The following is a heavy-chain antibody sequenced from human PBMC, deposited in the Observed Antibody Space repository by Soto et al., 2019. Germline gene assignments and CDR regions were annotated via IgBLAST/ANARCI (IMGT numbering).Heavy chain of an antibody. D-gene: IGHD1-1*01. Sequence: DVQLAESGGGLIQPGESLRLSCAAFGLTISGKKYVAWVRQAPGKGLEWVSALYDVDGSFYADSVKGRFTTSSDSSKTTVYLQINDLRPDDTAVYYCATWHEREHAYDVWGQGTTVTVSS. CDR3: ATWHEREHAYDV. J-gene: IGHJ3*01. V-gene: IGHV3-53*01. CDR1: GLTISGKKY. CDR2: LYDVDGS.